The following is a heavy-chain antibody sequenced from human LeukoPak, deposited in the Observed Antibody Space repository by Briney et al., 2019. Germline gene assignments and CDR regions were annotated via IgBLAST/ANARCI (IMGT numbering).Heavy chain of an antibody. Sequence: SETLSLTCTVSGGSISSYYWSWIRQPPGKGLEWIGYIYYSGSTNYNPSLKSRVTISVDTSKNQFSLKLSSVTAADTAVYYCARDKAVGVPAAIPAIYYYYGMDVWGQGTTVTVSS. J-gene: IGHJ6*02. V-gene: IGHV4-59*01. CDR1: GGSISSYY. D-gene: IGHD2-2*02. CDR3: ARDKAVGVPAAIPAIYYYYGMDV. CDR2: IYYSGST.